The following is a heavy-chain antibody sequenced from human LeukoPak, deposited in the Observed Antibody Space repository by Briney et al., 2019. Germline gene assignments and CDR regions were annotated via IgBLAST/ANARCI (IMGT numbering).Heavy chain of an antibody. D-gene: IGHD2-2*01. CDR3: ARDSGIVVVPAAIGY. Sequence: GGSLRHSCAASGFTFSSYSMNCVRQAPGKGLEWVSSISSSSSYIYYADSVKGRFTISRDNAKNSLYLQMNSLRAEDTAVYYCARDSGIVVVPAAIGYWGQGTLVTVSS. CDR2: ISSSSSYI. J-gene: IGHJ4*02. CDR1: GFTFSSYS. V-gene: IGHV3-21*01.